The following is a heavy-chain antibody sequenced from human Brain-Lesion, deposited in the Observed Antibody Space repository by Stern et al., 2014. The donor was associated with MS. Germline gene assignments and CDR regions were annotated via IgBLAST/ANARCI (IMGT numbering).Heavy chain of an antibody. CDR1: GDSISSGGYY. CDR2: IYYSGNT. CDR3: ARVAALAMPLQYNWFDP. J-gene: IGHJ5*02. V-gene: IGHV4-31*01. Sequence: QLQLQESGPGLVKPSQTLSLTCRVSGDSISSGGYYWSWIRQHPGKALQWIGNIYYSGNTYYNPSLKSLVTISVDMSKNQFSLNLNSVTAADTAVYFCARVAALAMPLQYNWFDPWGQGILVTVSS. D-gene: IGHD2-2*01.